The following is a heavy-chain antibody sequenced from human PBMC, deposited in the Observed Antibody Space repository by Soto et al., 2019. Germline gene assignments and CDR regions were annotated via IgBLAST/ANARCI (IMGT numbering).Heavy chain of an antibody. CDR2: INHSGST. CDR1: GGSFSGYY. J-gene: IGHJ4*02. Sequence: PSETLALGCAVYGGSFSGYYWSWIRQPPGKGLEWIGEINHSGSTNYNPSLKSRVTISVDTSKNQFSLNLSSVTAADTAVYYCARGGQWLPLNYWGQGTLVTVS. CDR3: ARGGQWLPLNY. V-gene: IGHV4-34*01. D-gene: IGHD6-19*01.